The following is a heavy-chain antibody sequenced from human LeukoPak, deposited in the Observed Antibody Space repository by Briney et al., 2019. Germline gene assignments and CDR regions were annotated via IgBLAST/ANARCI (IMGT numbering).Heavy chain of an antibody. D-gene: IGHD5-18*01. CDR2: ISGSSSYI. J-gene: IGHJ5*02. CDR3: ARGQSYGWFDP. CDR1: GLTFSNAW. Sequence: PGGSLRLSCVGSGLTFSNAWMSWVRQAPGKGLGWVSSISGSSSYIYYADSVKGRFTISRDSAQNSLYLQMNSLRAEDTAVYYCARGQSYGWFDPWGQGTLVTVSS. V-gene: IGHV3-21*01.